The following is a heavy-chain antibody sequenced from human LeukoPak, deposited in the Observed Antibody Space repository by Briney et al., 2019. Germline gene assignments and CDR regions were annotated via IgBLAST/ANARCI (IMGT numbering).Heavy chain of an antibody. V-gene: IGHV3-30*02. CDR2: IRYDGSNE. CDR3: ARDSGYSAFDYSFDY. J-gene: IGHJ4*02. D-gene: IGHD1-26*01. Sequence: PGGSLRLSCAASGFTFSSYGMHWVRQAPGKGLEWVSFIRYDGSNEYYADSVRGRFTISRDNSKNTLYLQMNSLRAEDTAVYYCARDSGYSAFDYSFDYWGQGTLVTVSS. CDR1: GFTFSSYG.